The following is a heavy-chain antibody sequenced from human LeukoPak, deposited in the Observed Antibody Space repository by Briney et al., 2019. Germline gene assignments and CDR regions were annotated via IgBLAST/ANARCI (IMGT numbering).Heavy chain of an antibody. CDR1: GFTFSSYG. Sequence: GGSLRLSCEASGFTFSSYGMNWVRQAPGKGLEWVASISSSSSYIYYADSVKGRFTISRDNAKNSLYLQLNSLRAEDTAVYYCVKGLSDDLLTGTSKYWGQGTLGAVSS. J-gene: IGHJ4*02. V-gene: IGHV3-21*04. CDR3: VKGLSDDLLTGTSKY. D-gene: IGHD3-9*01. CDR2: ISSSSSYI.